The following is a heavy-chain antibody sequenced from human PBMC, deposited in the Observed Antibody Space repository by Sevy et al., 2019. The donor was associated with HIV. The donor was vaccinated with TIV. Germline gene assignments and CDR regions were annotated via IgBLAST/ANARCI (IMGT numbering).Heavy chain of an antibody. J-gene: IGHJ6*02. V-gene: IGHV3-30*18. D-gene: IGHD1-26*01. CDR2: ISHDGINE. CDR3: ANAYSGSYSHSYLYALDV. CDR1: GFSFSYYG. Sequence: GSLRLSSIGSGFSFSYYGIHWVRQSPGKGLDWVALISHDGINEYYAASVKGRFTISRDNSKNTVYLEMNSLRNEDTAIYFCANAYSGSYSHSYLYALDVWGQGTTVTVS.